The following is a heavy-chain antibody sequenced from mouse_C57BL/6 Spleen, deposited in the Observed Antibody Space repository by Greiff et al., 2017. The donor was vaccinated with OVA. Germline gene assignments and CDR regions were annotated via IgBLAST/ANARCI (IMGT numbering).Heavy chain of an antibody. CDR1: GYTFTDYE. CDR2: IDPETGGT. D-gene: IGHD1-1*01. Sequence: QVQLQQSGAELVRPGASVTLSCKASGYTFTDYEMHWVKQTPVHGLEWIGAIDPETGGTAYNQKFKGKAILTADKSSSTAYMELRSLTSEDSAVYYCTRLLITTGVATGGNYWGQGTTLTVSS. V-gene: IGHV1-15*01. CDR3: TRLLITTGVATGGNY. J-gene: IGHJ2*01.